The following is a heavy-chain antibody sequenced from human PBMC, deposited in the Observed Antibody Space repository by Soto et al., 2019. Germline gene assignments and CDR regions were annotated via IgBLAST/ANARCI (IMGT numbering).Heavy chain of an antibody. CDR1: GGSIATYY. D-gene: IGHD1-26*01. CDR3: ARVGATAEFDY. J-gene: IGHJ4*02. Sequence: SETLSLTCTVSGGSIATYYWSWIRQPPGKGLEWIGYMSYSGRTDYSPSLTSRVTISGDTSKNQFSLKLSPVTAADTAVYYCARVGATAEFDYWGLGTLVTVSS. CDR2: MSYSGRT. V-gene: IGHV4-59*13.